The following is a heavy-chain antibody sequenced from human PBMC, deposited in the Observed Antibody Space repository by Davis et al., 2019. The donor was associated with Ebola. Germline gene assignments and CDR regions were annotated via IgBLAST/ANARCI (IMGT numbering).Heavy chain of an antibody. J-gene: IGHJ4*02. CDR1: GFTFSSYA. Sequence: PGGSLRLSCAASGFTFSSYAMRWVRQAPGKGLEWVSTITSGGSIYYADSVKGRFTVSRDNSKNTLYLQMNSLRAEDTAVYYCAKLCGGDCYSKFYFDYWGQGTLVTVSS. D-gene: IGHD2-21*02. V-gene: IGHV3-23*01. CDR3: AKLCGGDCYSKFYFDY. CDR2: ITSGGSI.